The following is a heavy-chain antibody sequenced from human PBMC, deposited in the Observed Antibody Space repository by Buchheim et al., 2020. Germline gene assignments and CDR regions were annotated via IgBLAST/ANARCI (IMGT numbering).Heavy chain of an antibody. D-gene: IGHD2-15*01. CDR2: ISGSGGST. CDR3: ARSGESYCSGGSCYDYYYGMDV. V-gene: IGHV3-23*01. CDR1: GFTFSSYA. Sequence: EVQLLESGGGLVQPGGSLRLSCAASGFTFSSYAMSWVRQAPGKGLEWVSAISGSGGSTYYADSVKGRFTISRDNSKNTLYLQMNSLRAEDTAVYYCARSGESYCSGGSCYDYYYGMDVWGQGTT. J-gene: IGHJ6*02.